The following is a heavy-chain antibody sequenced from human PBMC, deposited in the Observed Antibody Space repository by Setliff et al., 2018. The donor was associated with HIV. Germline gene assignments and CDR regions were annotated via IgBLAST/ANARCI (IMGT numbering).Heavy chain of an antibody. CDR2: ISSSGSYI. Sequence: GGSLRLSCAVSGFTFITSTMNWVRQAPGKGLEWVAPISSSGSYIHFADSVKGRFTISRDNAKNSQYLLMSDLRAEDTAVYYCAAVFTGEPGRSLDYWGQGTPVTVSS. V-gene: IGHV3-21*01. CDR3: AAVFTGEPGRSLDY. J-gene: IGHJ4*02. CDR1: GFTFITST. D-gene: IGHD1-26*01.